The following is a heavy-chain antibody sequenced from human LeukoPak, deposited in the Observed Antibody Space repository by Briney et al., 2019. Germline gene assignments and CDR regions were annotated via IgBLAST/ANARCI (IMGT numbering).Heavy chain of an antibody. J-gene: IGHJ4*02. V-gene: IGHV3-23*01. D-gene: IGHD2-2*01. CDR2: LSGSGGST. CDR1: GFTFSSYA. Sequence: GGSLRLSCAASGFTFSSYAMSWVRQAPGKGLEWVSGLSGSGGSTYYADSVKGRFTISRDNSKNTLYLQMNSLRAEDTAVYYCAKDLRYCSSTSCYHPTDYWGQGTLVTVSS. CDR3: AKDLRYCSSTSCYHPTDY.